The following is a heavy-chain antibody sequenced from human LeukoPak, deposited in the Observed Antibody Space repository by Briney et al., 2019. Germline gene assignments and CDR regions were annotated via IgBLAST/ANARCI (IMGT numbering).Heavy chain of an antibody. J-gene: IGHJ4*02. CDR1: GFTFSDYY. V-gene: IGHV3-23*01. CDR2: IGGRDGST. D-gene: IGHD3-10*01. CDR3: AKGHYYGSGSLDY. Sequence: GRSLRLSCAASGFTFSDYYMSWIRQAPGKGLEWVSAIGGRDGSTYYADSVKGRFTISRDNSKNTLYVQMNSLRAEDTAVYYCAKGHYYGSGSLDYWGQGTLVTVSS.